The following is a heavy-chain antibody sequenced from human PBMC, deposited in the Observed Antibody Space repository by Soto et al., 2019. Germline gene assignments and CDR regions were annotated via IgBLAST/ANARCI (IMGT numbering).Heavy chain of an antibody. J-gene: IGHJ5*02. CDR2: IYYSGST. CDR1: GGSISSYY. V-gene: IGHV4-59*01. Sequence: SETLSLTCTVSGGSISSYYWSWIRQPPGKGLEWIGYIYYSGSTNYNPSLKSRVTISVDTSKNQFSLKLSSVTAAATAVYYCARNGGLYVPIDPWGQGALVTVSS. D-gene: IGHD3-16*01. CDR3: ARNGGLYVPIDP.